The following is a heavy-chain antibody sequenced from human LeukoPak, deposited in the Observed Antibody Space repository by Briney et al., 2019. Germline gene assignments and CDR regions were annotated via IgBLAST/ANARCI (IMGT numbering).Heavy chain of an antibody. J-gene: IGHJ5*01. CDR1: GFTFSDYY. CDR3: ARDQNSSGHLFDC. D-gene: IGHD3-22*01. Sequence: GGSLRLSCAASGFTFSDYYMSWIRQAPGKGLEWVSYISSSGSTIYYADSVKDRFTISRDNAKNSLYLQMNSLRAEDTAVYYCARDQNSSGHLFDCWGQGTLVTVSS. V-gene: IGHV3-11*01. CDR2: ISSSGSTI.